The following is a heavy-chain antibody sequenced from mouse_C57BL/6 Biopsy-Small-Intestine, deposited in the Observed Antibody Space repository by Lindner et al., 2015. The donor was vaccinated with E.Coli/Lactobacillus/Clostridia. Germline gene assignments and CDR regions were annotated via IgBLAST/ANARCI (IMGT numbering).Heavy chain of an antibody. CDR1: GYTFTGYN. D-gene: IGHD2-2*01. CDR3: ARDVVMAMVNVRGLDV. J-gene: IGHJ1*01. Sequence: SVKVSCKASGYTFTGYNVHWVRQAPGQGLEWMGWINPKSGDTHYVQKFQGRVTMTRGTSITTLYMELNRLRSDDTAVYYCARDVVMAMVNVRGLDVWGQGTTVSVSS. CDR2: INPKSGDT. V-gene: IGHV1S26*01.